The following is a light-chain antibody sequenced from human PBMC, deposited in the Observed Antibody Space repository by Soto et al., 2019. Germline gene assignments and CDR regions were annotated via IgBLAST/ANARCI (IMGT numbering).Light chain of an antibody. Sequence: IQMTQSPSILSASVGYRFTITCRASQSISSWLAWYQQKPVKAPKLLXYKASGLESGVPSRFSGSGSGTDFTLTISSLQHDDFANYYCQQYNSYSPHTFGGGTKVDIK. V-gene: IGKV1-5*03. CDR3: QQYNSYSPHT. CDR1: QSISSW. J-gene: IGKJ4*01. CDR2: KAS.